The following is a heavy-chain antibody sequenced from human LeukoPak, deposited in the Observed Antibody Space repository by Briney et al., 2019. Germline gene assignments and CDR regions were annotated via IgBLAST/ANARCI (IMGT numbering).Heavy chain of an antibody. D-gene: IGHD3-10*01. V-gene: IGHV3-23*01. CDR3: AKYGSGSYWATDY. CDR2: ISGTGGST. CDR1: GFIFSTYG. Sequence: GESLRPSCAASGFIFSTYGMSWVRQAPGKGLEWVSGISGTGGSTYYTDSVKGRFTISRDNSKNTLYLQMNSLRVEDTAVYYCAKYGSGSYWATDYWGQGTLVTVSS. J-gene: IGHJ4*02.